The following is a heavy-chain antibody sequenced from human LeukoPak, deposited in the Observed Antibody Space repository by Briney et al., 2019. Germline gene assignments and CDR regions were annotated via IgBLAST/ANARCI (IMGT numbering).Heavy chain of an antibody. CDR3: ARGRQGAKTRYFDL. CDR2: ISSDGGST. CDR1: GIIFSNYA. Sequence: GESLRLSCAASGIIFSNYAMHWVRQGPGKGLECISTISSDGGSTYYANSVKGRFTISRDNSKNTLYLQMGSLRAEDMAVYYCARGRQGAKTRYFDLWGRGTRVTVSS. V-gene: IGHV3-64*01. D-gene: IGHD1-26*01. J-gene: IGHJ2*01.